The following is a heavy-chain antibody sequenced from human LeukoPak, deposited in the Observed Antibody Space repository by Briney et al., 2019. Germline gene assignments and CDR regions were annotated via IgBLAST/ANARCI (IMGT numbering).Heavy chain of an antibody. CDR3: AKAPYYYDSSGYFQH. CDR2: ISWNSGNI. J-gene: IGHJ1*01. D-gene: IGHD3-22*01. V-gene: IGHV3-9*01. Sequence: GGSLRLSCAAPGFTFDDYAMHWVRQAPGKGLEWVSGISWNSGNIGYADSVKGRFTISRDNAKNSLYLQMNSLRAEDTAVYYCAKAPYYYDSSGYFQHWGQGTLVTVSS. CDR1: GFTFDDYA.